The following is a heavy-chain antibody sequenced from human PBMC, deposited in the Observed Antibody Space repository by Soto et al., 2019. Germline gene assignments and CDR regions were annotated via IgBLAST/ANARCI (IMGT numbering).Heavy chain of an antibody. CDR1: GGSFSGFF. CDR3: VRGQWLPRGEY. Sequence: QVHLQQWGAGLLKPSETLSLTCAVYGGSFSGFFWTWIRQSPGKGLEWIGEINHSGSTNYNPSLKRRVTIFADTSENQFSLRLTSVTAADTAVYYCVRGQWLPRGEYWGQGTLVTVSS. J-gene: IGHJ4*02. D-gene: IGHD6-19*01. CDR2: INHSGST. V-gene: IGHV4-34*01.